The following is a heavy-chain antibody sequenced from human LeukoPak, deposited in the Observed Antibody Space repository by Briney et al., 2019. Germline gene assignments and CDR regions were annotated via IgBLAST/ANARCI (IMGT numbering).Heavy chain of an antibody. CDR2: ISGSGGST. D-gene: IGHD6-13*01. Sequence: AGGSLRLSCAASGFTFSSYAMSWVRQAPGKGLEWVSAISGSGGSTYYADSVKGRFTISRDNSKNTLYLQVSSLRVEDTALYYCAKHLGYTSSCPDYWGQGTLVTVSS. J-gene: IGHJ4*02. CDR1: GFTFSSYA. CDR3: AKHLGYTSSCPDY. V-gene: IGHV3-23*01.